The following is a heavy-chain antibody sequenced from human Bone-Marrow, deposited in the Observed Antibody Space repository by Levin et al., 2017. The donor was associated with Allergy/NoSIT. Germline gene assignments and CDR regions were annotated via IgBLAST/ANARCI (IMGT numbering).Heavy chain of an antibody. CDR1: GFTFSGYW. V-gene: IGHV3-7*04. CDR3: ARGAFYPDY. Sequence: GGSLRLSCAASGFTFSGYWMSWARQAPGKGLEWVANIKHDGSEKYYVDSVKGRFTISRDNAKNFLFLQMNSLRAEDPAVYYCARGAFYPDYWGQGTLVTVSS. D-gene: IGHD3-16*01. CDR2: IKHDGSEK. J-gene: IGHJ4*02.